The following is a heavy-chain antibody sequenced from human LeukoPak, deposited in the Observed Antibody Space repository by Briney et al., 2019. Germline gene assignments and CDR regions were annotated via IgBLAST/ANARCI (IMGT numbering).Heavy chain of an antibody. CDR3: AKHPHFDY. J-gene: IGHJ4*02. CDR1: GFTFSSYA. CDR2: ISGRGGST. V-gene: IGHV3-23*01. Sequence: GGSLRLSCAASGFTFSSYAMSWVRQAPGKGLEWVSSISGRGGSTYYADSVKGRFTISRDNTKNTLYLQMNSLRAEDTPVYYCAKHPHFDYWGQGTLVTVSS.